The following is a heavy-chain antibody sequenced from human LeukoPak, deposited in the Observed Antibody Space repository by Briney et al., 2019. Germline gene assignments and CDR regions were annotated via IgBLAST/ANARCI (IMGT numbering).Heavy chain of an antibody. CDR1: GYTFTGYY. Sequence: GSVKVSCKASGYTFTGYYMHWVRQAPGQGLEWMGIINPSGGSTSYAQKFQGRVTMTRDTSTSTVYMELSSLRSEDTAVYYCARENSWEVAFDYWGQGTLVTVSS. D-gene: IGHD6-13*01. J-gene: IGHJ4*02. V-gene: IGHV1-46*01. CDR2: INPSGGST. CDR3: ARENSWEVAFDY.